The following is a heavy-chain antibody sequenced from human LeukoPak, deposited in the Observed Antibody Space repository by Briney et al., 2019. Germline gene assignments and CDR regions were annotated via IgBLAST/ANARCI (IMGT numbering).Heavy chain of an antibody. J-gene: IGHJ4*02. CDR1: GFTFSSYE. D-gene: IGHD4-17*01. CDR2: ISRSGSTI. V-gene: IGHV3-48*03. CDR3: AKSTVTNYFDN. Sequence: GGSLRLSCAASGFTFSSYEMNWVRQAPGKGLEWISCISRSGSTINYADSVKGRFTISRDDAKYSLYLQMNSLRAEDTAVYYCAKSTVTNYFDNWGQGSLVTVSS.